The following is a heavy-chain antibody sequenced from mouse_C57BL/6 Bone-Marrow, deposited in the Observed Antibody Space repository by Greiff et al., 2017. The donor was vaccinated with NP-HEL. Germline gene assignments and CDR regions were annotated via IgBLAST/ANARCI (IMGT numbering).Heavy chain of an antibody. CDR1: GFSLTSYG. Sequence: VQLVESGPGLVQPSQSLSITCTVSGFSLTSYGVHWVRQSPGKGLEWLGVIWSGGSTDYNAAFISRLSISKDNSKSQVFFKMNSLQADDTAIYYCARNYYGSPWFAYWGQGTLVTVSA. D-gene: IGHD1-1*01. CDR2: IWSGGST. CDR3: ARNYYGSPWFAY. J-gene: IGHJ3*01. V-gene: IGHV2-2*01.